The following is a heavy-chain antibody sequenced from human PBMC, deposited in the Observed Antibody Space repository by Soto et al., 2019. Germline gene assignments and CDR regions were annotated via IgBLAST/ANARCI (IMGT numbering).Heavy chain of an antibody. CDR3: ARDESFDQTAGYYYVMDV. CDR2: LNPNSGGT. Sequence: ASVKVSCKTSGHTFTGYYLHWVRQAPGQGLEWMGWLNPNSGGTNYAQKFQGRVSMTRDTSISTAYMELGRLTSDDTAVYYCARDESFDQTAGYYYVMDVWGQGTRVSVSS. CDR1: GHTFTGYY. D-gene: IGHD3-9*01. J-gene: IGHJ6*02. V-gene: IGHV1-2*02.